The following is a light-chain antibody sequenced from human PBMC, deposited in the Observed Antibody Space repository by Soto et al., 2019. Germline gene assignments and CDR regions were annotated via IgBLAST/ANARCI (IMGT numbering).Light chain of an antibody. J-gene: IGKJ5*01. CDR3: QQDYSTPFT. CDR2: CAS. CDR1: QSVLYSYNNTNY. V-gene: IGKV4-1*01. Sequence: RDILIAPLAARPTITCKSSQSVLYSYNNTNYLHWYQQKPGQPPNLLIYCASTRQSGVPDRFSGSGSGTDFTLTINSLQSEDFATYYCQQDYSTPFTFGQGTRVEIK.